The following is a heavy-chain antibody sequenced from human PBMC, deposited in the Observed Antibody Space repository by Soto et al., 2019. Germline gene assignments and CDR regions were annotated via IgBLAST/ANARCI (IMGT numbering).Heavy chain of an antibody. D-gene: IGHD3-22*01. Sequence: SETLSLTCTVSGGSISSSSYYWGWIRQPPGKGLEWIGSISHTGSTYYNPSLKSRVTISVDTSKNQFSLKVSAVTAADTAVYYCARHLGSSGYPAYDYWGQGTLVTLSS. V-gene: IGHV4-39*01. J-gene: IGHJ4*02. CDR2: ISHTGST. CDR1: GGSISSSSYY. CDR3: ARHLGSSGYPAYDY.